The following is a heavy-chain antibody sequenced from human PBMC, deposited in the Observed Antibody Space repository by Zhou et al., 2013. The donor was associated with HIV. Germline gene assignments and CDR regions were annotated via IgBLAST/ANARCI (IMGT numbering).Heavy chain of an antibody. V-gene: IGHV1-18*01. D-gene: IGHD2-21*02. J-gene: IGHJ4*02. CDR3: AREVVTAVSAGGDF. Sequence: QVQLVQSGAEVKKPGASVKVSCKVSGYTFTSYGISWVRQAPGQGLEWMGWISGYNGNTNHAQKFQGRVTVTTDTSTNTVYMELRSLRSDDTAMYYCAREVVTAVSAGGDFWGQGTRVTVSP. CDR1: GYTFTSYG. CDR2: ISGYNGNT.